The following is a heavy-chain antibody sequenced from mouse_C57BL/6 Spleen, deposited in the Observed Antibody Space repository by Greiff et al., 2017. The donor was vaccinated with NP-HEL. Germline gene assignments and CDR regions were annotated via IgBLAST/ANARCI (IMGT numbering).Heavy chain of an antibody. CDR1: GYTFTEYT. Sequence: QVQLQQSGAELVKPGASVKLSCKASGYTFTEYTIHWVKQRSGQGLEWIGWFYPGSGSIKYNEKFKDKATLTADKSSSTVYMELSRLTSEDSAVYFCARHEEGSDHYYGSSLWYFDVWGTGTTVTVSS. J-gene: IGHJ1*03. CDR3: ARHEEGSDHYYGSSLWYFDV. CDR2: FYPGSGSI. D-gene: IGHD1-1*01. V-gene: IGHV1-62-2*01.